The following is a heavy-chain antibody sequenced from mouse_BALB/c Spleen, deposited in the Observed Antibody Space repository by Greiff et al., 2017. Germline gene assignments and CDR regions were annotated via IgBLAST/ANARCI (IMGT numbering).Heavy chain of an antibody. J-gene: IGHJ2*01. Sequence: VQLQQSGAELARPGASVKMSCKASGYTFTSYTMHWVKQRPGQGLEWIGYINPSSGYTNYNQKFKGKATLTADKSSSTAYMELRSLTSEDSAVYYCTRKSPFITTVVAPLDYWGQGTTLTVSS. CDR3: TRKSPFITTVVAPLDY. V-gene: IGHV1-4*01. D-gene: IGHD1-1*01. CDR2: INPSSGYT. CDR1: GYTFTSYT.